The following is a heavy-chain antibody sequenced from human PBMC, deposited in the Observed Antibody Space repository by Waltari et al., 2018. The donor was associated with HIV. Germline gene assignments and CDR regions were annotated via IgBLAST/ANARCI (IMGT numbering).Heavy chain of an antibody. J-gene: IGHJ6*02. CDR1: GGSISTSGYY. V-gene: IGHV4-39*01. D-gene: IGHD3-22*01. CDR3: GRSSAHVYYRHDKGV. Sequence: QLQLQESGPGLVKPSETLSLTCTVSGGSISTSGYYWGWIRQPPGMGLQWIGIIYYTGGNGYNPYLHSCATIPVYALYKKAALKLTTTAAADAAMHYRGRSSAHVYYRHDKGVWSPGTMVTVSS. CDR2: IYYTGGN.